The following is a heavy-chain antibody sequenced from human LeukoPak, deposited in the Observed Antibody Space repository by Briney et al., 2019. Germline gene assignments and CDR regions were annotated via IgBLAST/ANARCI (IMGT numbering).Heavy chain of an antibody. V-gene: IGHV1-2*02. CDR3: ARRYSSSSHYYYYHYMDV. Sequence: ASVKVSCKASGYTFTGYYMHWVRQAPGQGLEWMGWINPDSGGTNYAQKFQGRVTMTRDTSISTAYMELSRLRSDDTAVYYCARRYSSSSHYYYYHYMDVWGKGTTVTVSS. D-gene: IGHD6-6*01. CDR1: GYTFTGYY. J-gene: IGHJ6*03. CDR2: INPDSGGT.